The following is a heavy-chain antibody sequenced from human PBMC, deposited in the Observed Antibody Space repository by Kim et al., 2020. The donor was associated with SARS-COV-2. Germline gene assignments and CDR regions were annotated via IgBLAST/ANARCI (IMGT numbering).Heavy chain of an antibody. V-gene: IGHV3-43*01. D-gene: IGHD6-19*01. CDR1: GFTFSDYT. CDR2: ISLNGHTK. CDR3: TKATGIAVAGLIDY. Sequence: GGSLRLSCAASGFTFSDYTMQWVRQTPGKGLEWVSLISLNGHTKYYADSVKGRFTISSDNNKNSLYLQMNSLSTEDTALYYCTKATGIAVAGLIDYWGQG. J-gene: IGHJ4*02.